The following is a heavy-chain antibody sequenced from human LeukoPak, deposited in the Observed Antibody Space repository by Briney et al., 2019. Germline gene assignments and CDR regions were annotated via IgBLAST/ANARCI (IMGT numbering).Heavy chain of an antibody. V-gene: IGHV1-24*01. J-gene: IGHJ4*02. CDR2: FDPEDGET. CDR1: GYTLTELS. CDR3: ATAYCSGGSCYLDY. Sequence: GASVKVSCKVSGYTLTELSMHWVRQTPGKGVERGGGFDPEDGETIYAQKFQGRVTMTEDTSTDTAYMELSSLRSEDTAVYYCATAYCSGGSCYLDYWGQGTLVTVSS. D-gene: IGHD2-15*01.